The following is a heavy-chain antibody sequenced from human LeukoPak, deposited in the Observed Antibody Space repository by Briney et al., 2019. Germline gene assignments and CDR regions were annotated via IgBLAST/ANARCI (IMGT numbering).Heavy chain of an antibody. CDR3: AKQKRQWLGPPHPFYYYYGMDV. V-gene: IGHV3-23*01. Sequence: PGGSLRLSCAASGFTFSSHAMSWVRQAPGKGLEWVSAIRGSGGSTNYADSVKGRFTISRDNSKNPLYLQMNSLRAEDTAVYYCAKQKRQWLGPPHPFYYYYGMDVWGQGTTVTVSS. CDR1: GFTFSSHA. D-gene: IGHD6-19*01. J-gene: IGHJ6*02. CDR2: IRGSGGST.